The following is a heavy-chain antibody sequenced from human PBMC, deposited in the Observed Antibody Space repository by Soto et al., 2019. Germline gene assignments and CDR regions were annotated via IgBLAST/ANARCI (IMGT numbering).Heavy chain of an antibody. CDR1: GDSISSSSYY. D-gene: IGHD4-17*01. Sequence: SETLSLTCTVFGDSISSSSYYWGWIRQPPGKGLEWIGTAYYSGSTYYNPSLKSRVTISVDTSKNQFSLNLTSVTAADTAVYYCARHSTVTKSHDYWGQGTLVTVSS. J-gene: IGHJ4*02. CDR3: ARHSTVTKSHDY. CDR2: AYYSGST. V-gene: IGHV4-39*01.